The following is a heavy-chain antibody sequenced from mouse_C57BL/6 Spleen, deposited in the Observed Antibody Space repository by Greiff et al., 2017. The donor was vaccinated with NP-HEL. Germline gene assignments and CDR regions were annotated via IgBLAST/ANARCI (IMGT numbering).Heavy chain of an antibody. Sequence: VQLQQSGPELVKPGASVKISCKASGYAFSSSWMNWGKQRPGTGLEWIGRIYPGDGDTNYNGKYKGNATLTAAKYSSTSYMQLSSLTSEDSAVYFLARSVYDGYLESYLGQGTLVTVSA. CDR3: ARSVYDGYLESY. J-gene: IGHJ3*01. D-gene: IGHD2-3*01. CDR1: GYAFSSSW. V-gene: IGHV1-82*01. CDR2: IYPGDGDT.